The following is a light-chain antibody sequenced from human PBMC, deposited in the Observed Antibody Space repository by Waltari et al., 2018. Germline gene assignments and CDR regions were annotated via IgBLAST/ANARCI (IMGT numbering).Light chain of an antibody. CDR3: QSYDSSLSGVV. CDR2: GNS. CDR1: SSNIGAGYD. V-gene: IGLV1-40*01. Sequence: QSVLTQPPSVSGAPGQRVTISCTGSSSNIGAGYDVHWYQQLPATAPKLLIYGNSNRPSGVPDRCSGSKSGTSASLAITGLQAEDEADYYCQSYDSSLSGVVFGGGTKLTVL. J-gene: IGLJ2*01.